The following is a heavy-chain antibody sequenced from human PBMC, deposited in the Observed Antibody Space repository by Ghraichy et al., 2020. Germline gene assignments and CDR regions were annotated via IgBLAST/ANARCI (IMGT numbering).Heavy chain of an antibody. Sequence: GGSLRLSCVGSGFTFGAYEMHWVRQSPGKGLEWVSYIISSSGRILYADSVKGRVTISRDNAKNSLFLQMNSLRDEDTAVYYCARASRVVRFVYYDAMDVWGQGTTVTVSS. D-gene: IGHD4-23*01. CDR3: ARASRVVRFVYYDAMDV. J-gene: IGHJ6*02. V-gene: IGHV3-48*02. CDR1: GFTFGAYE. CDR2: IISSSGRI.